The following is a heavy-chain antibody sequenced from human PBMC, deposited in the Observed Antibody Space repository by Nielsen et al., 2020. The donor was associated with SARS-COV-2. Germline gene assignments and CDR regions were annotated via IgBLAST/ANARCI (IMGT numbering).Heavy chain of an antibody. CDR1: GGSISSSSYY. J-gene: IGHJ4*02. Sequence: SETLSLTCTVSGGSISSSSYYWGWIRQPPGKGLEWIGNFFYSGSTYYNASLKSRVTISVGTSRNQLSLKLSSVTAADTAVYYCARDIVGAQRGDYWGQGTLVTVSS. D-gene: IGHD1-26*01. CDR3: ARDIVGAQRGDY. V-gene: IGHV4-39*02. CDR2: FFYSGST.